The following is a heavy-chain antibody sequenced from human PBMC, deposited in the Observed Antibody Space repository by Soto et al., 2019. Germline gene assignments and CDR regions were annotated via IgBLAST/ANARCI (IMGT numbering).Heavy chain of an antibody. CDR2: IDPSDSQT. CDR1: GYSFAGYW. V-gene: IGHV5-10-1*01. D-gene: IGHD3-22*01. CDR3: GRKIYDSDTGPNFQYYFDS. J-gene: IGHJ4*02. Sequence: GESLKISCKGSGYSFAGYWITWVRQKPGKGLEWMGRIDPSDSQTYYSPSFRGHVTISVTKSITTVFLQWSSLRASDTAMYYCGRKIYDSDTGPNFQYYFDSWGQGTPVTVSS.